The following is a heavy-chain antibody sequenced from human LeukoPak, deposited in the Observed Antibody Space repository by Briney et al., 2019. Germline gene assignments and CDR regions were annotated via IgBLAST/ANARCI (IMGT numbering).Heavy chain of an antibody. CDR1: GYTFTSYG. CDR2: ISAYNGNT. V-gene: IGHV1-18*01. Sequence: ASVKFSCKASGYTFTSYGISWVRQAPGQGLEWMGWISAYNGNTNYAQKLQGRVTMTTDTSTSTAYMELRSLRSDDTAVYYCARPASTSWLYYFDYWGQGTLVTVSS. CDR3: ARPASTSWLYYFDY. J-gene: IGHJ4*02. D-gene: IGHD2-2*01.